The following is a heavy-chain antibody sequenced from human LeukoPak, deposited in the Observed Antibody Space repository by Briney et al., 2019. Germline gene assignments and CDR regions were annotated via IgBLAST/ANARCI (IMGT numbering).Heavy chain of an antibody. CDR3: ARGYVDIVANSAFDI. J-gene: IGHJ3*02. D-gene: IGHD5-12*01. Sequence: ASVKVSCKASGYTFTGYYMHWVRQAPGQGLEWMGWINPNSGGTNYAQKFQGRVTLTRDTSISTAYMELSRLRSDDTAVYYCARGYVDIVANSAFDIWGQGTVVTVSS. CDR1: GYTFTGYY. V-gene: IGHV1-2*02. CDR2: INPNSGGT.